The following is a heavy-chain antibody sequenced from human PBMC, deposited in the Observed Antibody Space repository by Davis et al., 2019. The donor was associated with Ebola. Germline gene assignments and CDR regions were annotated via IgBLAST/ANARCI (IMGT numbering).Heavy chain of an antibody. V-gene: IGHV4-59*12. J-gene: IGHJ5*02. D-gene: IGHD3-16*01. CDR2: MYDSGST. CDR1: GGSISTYS. Sequence: PGGSLRLSFSVSGGSISTYSWAWIRQPPGKGLECLGYMYDSGSTNYNPSLRSRVTMSADPSENRVSLKMTSVTAADTAVYYCARLNVVGGWSNWFDPWGQGTLVIVSS. CDR3: ARLNVVGGWSNWFDP.